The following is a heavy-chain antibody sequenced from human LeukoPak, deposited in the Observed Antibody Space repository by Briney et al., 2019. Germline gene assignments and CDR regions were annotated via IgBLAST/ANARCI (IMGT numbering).Heavy chain of an antibody. D-gene: IGHD6-19*01. V-gene: IGHV3-23*01. CDR3: SRVGSSGWPNYFDS. CDR2: ISGSGGST. Sequence: PGGSLRLSCAASGSTFSSYAMSWVRQAPGKGLEWVSSISGSGGSTYYAGSVKGRFTISRENAKNSLYLQMNSLTAGDTAVYFCSRVGSSGWPNYFDSWGQGTLVTVSS. J-gene: IGHJ4*02. CDR1: GSTFSSYA.